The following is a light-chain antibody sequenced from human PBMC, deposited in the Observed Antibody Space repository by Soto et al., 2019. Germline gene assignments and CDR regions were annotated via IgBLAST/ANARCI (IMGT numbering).Light chain of an antibody. V-gene: IGKV1-5*01. CDR2: DAS. CDR1: QSISSW. Sequence: DIQMTQSPSTLSASVGDRVSITCRASQSISSWLAWYQQKPGKALKVVIYDASSLESGVPSRFSGSGSGTEFTLTISSLQPDDFATYYCQQYNSYPLTVGGGTKVDIK. CDR3: QQYNSYPLT. J-gene: IGKJ4*01.